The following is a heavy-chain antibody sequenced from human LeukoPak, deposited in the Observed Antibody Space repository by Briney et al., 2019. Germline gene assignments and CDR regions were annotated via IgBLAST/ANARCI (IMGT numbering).Heavy chain of an antibody. J-gene: IGHJ4*02. V-gene: IGHV3-64*04. CDR1: GFTFNRFY. D-gene: IGHD2-15*01. CDR3: ARDLRVAAY. Sequence: GGSLRLSCSASGFTFNRFYLHWVRQAPGKGLEFVSRISSNGATTYYADSVKGRFTISRDNSKNTLYLQMNSLRAEDTAVYYCARDLRVAAYWGQGTLVTVSS. CDR2: ISSNGATT.